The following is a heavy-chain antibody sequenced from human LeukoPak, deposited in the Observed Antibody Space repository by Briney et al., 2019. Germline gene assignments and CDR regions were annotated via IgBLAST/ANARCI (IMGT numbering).Heavy chain of an antibody. CDR2: IYPGDSDT. Sequence: GESLKISCKASGYTFTTYWIVWVRQMPGKGLEWMGIIYPGDSDTKYSPSSQGQVTISADKSISTAYLQWSSLKASDTAMYYCARGSIGDYWGQGTLVTVSS. V-gene: IGHV5-51*01. CDR1: GYTFTTYW. CDR3: ARGSIGDY. J-gene: IGHJ4*02. D-gene: IGHD3-10*01.